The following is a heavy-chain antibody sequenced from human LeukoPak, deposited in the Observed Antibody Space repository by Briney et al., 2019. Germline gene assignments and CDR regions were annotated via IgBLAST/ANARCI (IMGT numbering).Heavy chain of an antibody. CDR1: GGSFSGYY. Sequence: SETLSLTCAVYGGSFSGYYWSWIRQPPGQGLEWIGEINHSGSTNYNPSLKSRVTISVDTSKNQFSLKLSSVTAADTAVYYCARGRVRGYCSSTSCYYYYGMDVWGQGTTVTVSS. V-gene: IGHV4-34*01. CDR2: INHSGST. CDR3: ARGRVRGYCSSTSCYYYYGMDV. J-gene: IGHJ6*02. D-gene: IGHD2-2*01.